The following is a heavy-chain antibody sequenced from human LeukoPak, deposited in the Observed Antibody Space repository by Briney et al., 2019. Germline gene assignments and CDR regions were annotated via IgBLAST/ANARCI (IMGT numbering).Heavy chain of an antibody. D-gene: IGHD6-13*01. V-gene: IGHV3-23*01. J-gene: IGHJ4*02. CDR1: GFTFRNSA. Sequence: GGSLRLSCAASGFTFRNSAMSWFRQAPGKGPEWVSAISDSGGKTYYSDSVKGRFTISRDNSKNTLYLQMNSLRGDDTAVYYCAKDRLVHDSWGQGTLVTVSS. CDR3: AKDRLVHDS. CDR2: ISDSGGKT.